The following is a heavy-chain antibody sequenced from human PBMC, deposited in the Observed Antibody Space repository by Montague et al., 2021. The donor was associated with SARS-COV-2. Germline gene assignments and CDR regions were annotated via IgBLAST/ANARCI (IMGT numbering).Heavy chain of an antibody. CDR1: GGSISTHY. V-gene: IGHV4-59*11. Sequence: SETLSLTCTVSGGSISTHYWNWIRQPPGKGLEWIGYIYYSGSTNYNPSLKSRSTISVDTSKNQFSLKLTSVTAADTAVYFCARLCNNGVCHRDAFGFWGQGTMVTVSS. J-gene: IGHJ3*01. CDR2: IYYSGST. CDR3: ARLCNNGVCHRDAFGF. D-gene: IGHD2-8*01.